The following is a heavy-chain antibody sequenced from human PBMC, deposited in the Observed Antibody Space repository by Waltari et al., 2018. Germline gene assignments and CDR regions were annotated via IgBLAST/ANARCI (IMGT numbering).Heavy chain of an antibody. CDR2: IYYSGST. V-gene: IGHV4-59*01. D-gene: IGHD3-22*01. J-gene: IGHJ4*02. Sequence: QVQLQESGPGLVKPSETLSLTCTVSGGSISSYYWSWIRQPPGKGLEWIGYIYYSGSTNYNPSLKSRVTISVDTSKNQFSLKLSSVTAADTAVYYCARVYYDRSGYYSLDYWGQGTLVTVSS. CDR1: GGSISSYY. CDR3: ARVYYDRSGYYSLDY.